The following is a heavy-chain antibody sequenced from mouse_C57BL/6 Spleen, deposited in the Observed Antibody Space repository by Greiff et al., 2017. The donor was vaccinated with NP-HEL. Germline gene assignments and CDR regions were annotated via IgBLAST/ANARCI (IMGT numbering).Heavy chain of an antibody. CDR3: ARPTTVVATDWYFDV. J-gene: IGHJ1*03. Sequence: VQLKQSGPELVKPGASVKISCKASGYTFTDYYMNWVKQSHGKSLEWIGDINPNNGGTSYNQKFKGKASLTVDKSSSTAYMELRSLTSEDSAVYYCARPTTVVATDWYFDVWGTGTTVTVSS. D-gene: IGHD1-1*01. CDR1: GYTFTDYY. CDR2: INPNNGGT. V-gene: IGHV1-26*01.